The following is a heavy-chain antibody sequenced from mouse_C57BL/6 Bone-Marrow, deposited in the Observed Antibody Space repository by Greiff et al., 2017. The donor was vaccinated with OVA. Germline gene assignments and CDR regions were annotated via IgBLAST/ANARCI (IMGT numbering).Heavy chain of an antibody. CDR1: GYTFTSYW. CDR2: IHPNSGST. J-gene: IGHJ3*01. V-gene: IGHV1-64*01. CDR3: ARWSGYPLTEGFAD. Sequence: QVHVKQPGAELVKPGASVKLSCKASGYTFTSYWMHWVKQRPGQGLEWIGMIHPNSGSTNYNEKFKSKATLTVDKSSSTAYMQLSSLTSEDSAVYYCARWSGYPLTEGFADWGQGTLVTVAA. D-gene: IGHD1-3*01.